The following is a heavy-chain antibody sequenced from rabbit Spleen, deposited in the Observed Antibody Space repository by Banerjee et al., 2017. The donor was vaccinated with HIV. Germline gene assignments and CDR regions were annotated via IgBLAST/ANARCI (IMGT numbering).Heavy chain of an antibody. D-gene: IGHD4-1*01. Sequence: HSLEESGGDLVKPGASLTLTCTASGFSFSSRYYMCWVRQAPGKGLEWIACIYAGSSGDTYYASWAKGRFTISRTSSTTVTLQMTSLTAADTATYFCARETSSGWGIVSFYFSLWGQGTLVTVS. CDR2: IYAGSSGDT. CDR1: GFSFSSRYY. J-gene: IGHJ4*01. CDR3: ARETSSGWGIVSFYFSL. V-gene: IGHV1S40*01.